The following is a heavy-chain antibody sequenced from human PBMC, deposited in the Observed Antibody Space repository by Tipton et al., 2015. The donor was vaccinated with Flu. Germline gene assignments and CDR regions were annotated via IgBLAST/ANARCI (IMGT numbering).Heavy chain of an antibody. CDR1: GGSISSSSYY. J-gene: IGHJ4*02. V-gene: IGHV4-39*07. CDR3: AGGRPEWELQTYYFDY. Sequence: TLSLTCTVSGGSISSSSYYWGWIRQPPGKGLEWIGSIYYSGSTYYNPSLKSRVTISVDTSKNQFSLKLSSVTAADTAVYYCAGGRPEWELQTYYFDYWGQGTLVTVSS. CDR2: IYYSGST. D-gene: IGHD1-26*01.